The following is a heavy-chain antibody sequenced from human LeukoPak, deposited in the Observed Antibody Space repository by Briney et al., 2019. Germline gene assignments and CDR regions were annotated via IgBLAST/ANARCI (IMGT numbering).Heavy chain of an antibody. CDR1: GFTFSSYD. CDR2: IGTAGDI. CDR3: ARDLSDSGAFDI. Sequence: GGSLRLSCAASGFTFSSYDMHWVRQATGKGLEWVSGIGTAGDIYYPGSVKGRFTISRENAKKSLYLQMNSLRAGDTAVYYCARDLSDSGAFDIWGQGTMVTVSS. D-gene: IGHD3-22*01. V-gene: IGHV3-13*01. J-gene: IGHJ3*02.